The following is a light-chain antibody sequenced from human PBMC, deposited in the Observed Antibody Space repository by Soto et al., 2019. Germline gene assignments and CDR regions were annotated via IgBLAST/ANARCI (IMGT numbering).Light chain of an antibody. CDR3: SSYTSSSTLV. CDR2: EVS. Sequence: QSALTQPASGSGSPGQSITISCTGTSSDVGGYNYVSWYQQHPGKAPKLMISEVSNRPSGVSNRFSGSKSGNTASLTISGLQAEDEADYYCSSYTSSSTLVFGGGTKLTIL. CDR1: SSDVGGYNY. V-gene: IGLV2-14*01. J-gene: IGLJ2*01.